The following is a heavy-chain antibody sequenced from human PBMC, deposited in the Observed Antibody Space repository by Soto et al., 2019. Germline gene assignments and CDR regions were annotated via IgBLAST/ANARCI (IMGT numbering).Heavy chain of an antibody. D-gene: IGHD6-19*01. CDR1: GDSVSSNSAA. CDR2: TYYRSKWYN. J-gene: IGHJ6*02. Sequence: PSQTLSLTCAISGDSVSSNSAAWNWIRQSPSRGLEWLGRTYYRSKWYNDYAVSVKSRITINPDTSKNQFSLQLNSVTPEDTAVYYCARDSGVAVAGTGDYYYYGMDVWGQGTTVTVSS. CDR3: ARDSGVAVAGTGDYYYYGMDV. V-gene: IGHV6-1*01.